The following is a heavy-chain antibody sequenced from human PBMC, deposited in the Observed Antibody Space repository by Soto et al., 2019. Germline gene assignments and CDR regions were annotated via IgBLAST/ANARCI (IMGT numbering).Heavy chain of an antibody. V-gene: IGHV3-33*08. CDR2: IYDEGSST. CDR1: GFTFSSYG. D-gene: IGHD5-12*01. Sequence: GGSLRLSCAASGFTFSSYGMHWVRQAPGKGLVWMSVIYDEGSSTNYADSVKGRFTIFRDNVKNTLYLQMSSLRAEDTAVYYCARDNGYDAATLDYWGQGTLVTVSS. CDR3: ARDNGYDAATLDY. J-gene: IGHJ4*02.